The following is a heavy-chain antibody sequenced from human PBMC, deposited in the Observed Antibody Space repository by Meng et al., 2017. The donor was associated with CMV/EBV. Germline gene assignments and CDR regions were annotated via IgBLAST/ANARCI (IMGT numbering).Heavy chain of an antibody. Sequence: VGWGLFRPTPGEALGWLALIYWKDDKRYSPSLKSRLTITKNTSKNQVVLTMTNMDPVDTATYYCAHRRGVDFWSGFPTDWFDPWGQGTLVTVSS. CDR3: AHRRGVDFWSGFPTDWFDP. V-gene: IGHV2-5*01. D-gene: IGHD3-3*01. CDR1: VG. J-gene: IGHJ5*02. CDR2: IYWKDDK.